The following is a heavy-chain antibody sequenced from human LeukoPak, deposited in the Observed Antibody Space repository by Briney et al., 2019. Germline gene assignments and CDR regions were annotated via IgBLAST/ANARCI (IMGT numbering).Heavy chain of an antibody. V-gene: IGHV3-23*01. CDR3: AKVLAMAGRYFDY. CDR2: ISGSGGST. Sequence: GGSLRPSCAASGFTFSSYAMSWVRQAPGKGLEWVSAISGSGGSTYYADSVKGRFTISRDNSKNTLYLQMNSLRAEDTAVYYCAKVLAMAGRYFDYWGQGTLVTVSS. D-gene: IGHD5-18*01. CDR1: GFTFSSYA. J-gene: IGHJ4*02.